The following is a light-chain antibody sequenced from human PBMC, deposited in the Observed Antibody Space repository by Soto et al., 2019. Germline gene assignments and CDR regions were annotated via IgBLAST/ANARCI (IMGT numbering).Light chain of an antibody. CDR3: QQFNNYPLT. CDR2: DAS. CDR1: QGISSA. V-gene: IGKV1D-13*01. Sequence: AIHLTQSPSSLSASVGDRVTITCRASQGISSALAWYQQKPGRAPKLLIYDASTLKGGVPSRFSSSGSGTDFTLTISSLQPEDFATYYCQQFNNYPLTFGGGTKVEIK. J-gene: IGKJ4*01.